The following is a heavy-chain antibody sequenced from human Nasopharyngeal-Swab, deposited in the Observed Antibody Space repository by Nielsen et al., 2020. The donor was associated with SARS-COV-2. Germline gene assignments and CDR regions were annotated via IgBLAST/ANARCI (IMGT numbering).Heavy chain of an antibody. D-gene: IGHD1/OR15-1a*01. CDR2: ISHNSGT. Sequence: SETLSLTCTVSGVSITSQYWSWIRQPPGKGLEWIGYISHNSGTSYNPSLKSRVTMFMYTSKNQFSLRLRSVTAADTAVYYCAKEGATRWFDPGGQGTLVTVSS. CDR3: AKEGATRWFDP. J-gene: IGHJ5*02. CDR1: GVSITSQY. V-gene: IGHV4-59*11.